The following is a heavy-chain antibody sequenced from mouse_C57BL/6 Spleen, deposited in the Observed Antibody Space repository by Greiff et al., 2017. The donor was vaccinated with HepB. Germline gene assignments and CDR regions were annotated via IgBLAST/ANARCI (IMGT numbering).Heavy chain of an antibody. CDR3: ARTTRIKY. CDR2: ISYSGST. D-gene: IGHD2-12*01. J-gene: IGHJ2*01. CDR1: GYSITSGYG. V-gene: IGHV3-2*02. Sequence: EVQLQESGPGLVKPSQSLFLTCTFTGYSITSGYGWNWIRQFPGNKLEWMGYISYSGSTNYNPSLKRRISIIRDTSKNQFFLQLNSVTTEDTATYYCARTTRIKYWGEGTTLTVSS.